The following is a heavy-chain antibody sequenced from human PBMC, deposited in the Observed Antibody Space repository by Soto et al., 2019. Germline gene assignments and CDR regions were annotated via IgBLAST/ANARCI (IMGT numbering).Heavy chain of an antibody. CDR2: ISYDGSNK. V-gene: IGHV3-30*18. CDR1: GFTFSSYG. D-gene: IGHD5-12*01. Sequence: LRLSCAASGFTFSSYGMHWVRQAPGKGLEWVAVISYDGSNKYYADSVKGRFTISRDNSKNTLYLQMNSLRAEDTAVYYCAKDGGVDIVATIEDYYYYYGMDVWGQGTTVTVSS. CDR3: AKDGGVDIVATIEDYYYYYGMDV. J-gene: IGHJ6*02.